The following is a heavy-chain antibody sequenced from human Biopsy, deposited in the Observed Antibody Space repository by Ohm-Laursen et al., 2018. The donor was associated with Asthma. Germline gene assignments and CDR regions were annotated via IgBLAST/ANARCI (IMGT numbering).Heavy chain of an antibody. CDR3: VRGSSSWHHGPFHYYYGLDV. V-gene: IGHV4-39*01. CDR2: IYYSGTT. J-gene: IGHJ6*02. D-gene: IGHD6-13*01. Sequence: SQTLSLTCSLSSGSGGYMRSGNYYWGWIRQPPGKGLEWIGSIYYSGTTYYNPSLESRVTVSADTSKNQFSLNLTSVPAADTAVYYCVRGSSSWHHGPFHYYYGLDVWGQGTTATVSS. CDR1: SGSGGYMRSGNYY.